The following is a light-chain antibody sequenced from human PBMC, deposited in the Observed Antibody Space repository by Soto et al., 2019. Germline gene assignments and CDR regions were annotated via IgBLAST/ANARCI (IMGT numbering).Light chain of an antibody. Sequence: DIQMTQSPSTLSASVGDRVTITCRASRSISNWLAWYQQRPGIAPKLLIFDASILQSGVPSRFSGSGSGTEFTLSISRLQIDDFATYCCQQYGSFSPITFGGGTKVEI. CDR2: DAS. V-gene: IGKV1-5*01. CDR1: RSISNW. J-gene: IGKJ4*01. CDR3: QQYGSFSPIT.